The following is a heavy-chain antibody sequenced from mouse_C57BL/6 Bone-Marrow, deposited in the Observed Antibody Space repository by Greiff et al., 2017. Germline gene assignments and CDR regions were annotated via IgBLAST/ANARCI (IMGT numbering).Heavy chain of an antibody. CDR2: IGPGSGST. D-gene: IGHD1-2*01. CDR1: GYTFTDYY. J-gene: IGHJ2*01. V-gene: IGHV1-77*01. Sequence: VQLQQSGAELVKPGASVKISCKASGYTFTDYYINWVKQRPGQGLEWIGKIGPGSGSTYYNEKFKGKATLTADKSSSPAYMQLSSLTSEDSAVYICAKMGGHHSGDYWGQGTTLTVSS. CDR3: AKMGGHHSGDY.